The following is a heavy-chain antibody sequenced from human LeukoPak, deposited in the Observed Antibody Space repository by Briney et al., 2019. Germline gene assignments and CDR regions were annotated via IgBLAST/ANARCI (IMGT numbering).Heavy chain of an antibody. V-gene: IGHV4-34*01. Sequence: SETLSLTCAVYGGSFSGYYWSWIRQPPGKGLEWIGEINHSGSTNYNPSLKSRVTISVDTSKNQFSLKLSSVTAADTAVYYCARARRSGYYYGMDVWGQGTTVTVSS. CDR3: ARARRSGYYYGMDV. CDR2: INHSGST. CDR1: GGSFSGYY. J-gene: IGHJ6*02.